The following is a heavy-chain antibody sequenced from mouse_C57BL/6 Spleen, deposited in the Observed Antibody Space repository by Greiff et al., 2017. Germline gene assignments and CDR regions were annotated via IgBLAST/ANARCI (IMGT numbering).Heavy chain of an antibody. CDR1: GYTFTDYN. J-gene: IGHJ2*01. Sequence: DVHLVESGPELVKPGASVKIPCKASGYTFTDYNMDWVKQSHGKSLEWIGDINPNNGGTIYNQKFKGKATLTVDKSSSTAYMELRSLTSEDTAVYYCARRGDYDGFDYWGQGTTLTVSS. CDR2: INPNNGGT. V-gene: IGHV1-18*01. CDR3: ARRGDYDGFDY. D-gene: IGHD2-4*01.